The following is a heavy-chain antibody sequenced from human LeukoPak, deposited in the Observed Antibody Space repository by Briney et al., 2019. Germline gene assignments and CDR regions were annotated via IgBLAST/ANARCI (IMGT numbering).Heavy chain of an antibody. D-gene: IGHD6-19*01. CDR3: ASSGWFNWFDP. Sequence: GGSLRLSCAASGFTFSDYYMSWIRQAPGKGLEWVSSISSSSSYIYYADSVKGRFTISRDNAKNSLYLQMNSLRAEDTAVYYCASSGWFNWFDPWGQGTLVTVSS. J-gene: IGHJ5*02. V-gene: IGHV3-11*06. CDR1: GFTFSDYY. CDR2: ISSSSSYI.